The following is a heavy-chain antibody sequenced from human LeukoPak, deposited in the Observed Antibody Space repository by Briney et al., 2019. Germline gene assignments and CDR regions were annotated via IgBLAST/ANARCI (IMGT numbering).Heavy chain of an antibody. CDR2: IYYSGST. CDR1: GGSISSGDYY. Sequence: SETLSLTCTVSGGSISSGDYYWSWIRQPPGKGLEWIGYIYYSGSTYYNPSLKSRVTISVDTPKNQFSLKLSSVTAADTAVYYCARADEVHFDYWGQGTLVTVSS. D-gene: IGHD3-10*01. V-gene: IGHV4-30-4*01. J-gene: IGHJ4*02. CDR3: ARADEVHFDY.